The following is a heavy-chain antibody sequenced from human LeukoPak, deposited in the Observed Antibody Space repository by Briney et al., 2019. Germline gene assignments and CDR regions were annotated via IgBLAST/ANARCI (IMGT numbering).Heavy chain of an antibody. CDR1: GYTLTELS. CDR3: ARGRLSYYYDSSGYYNNWFDP. D-gene: IGHD3-22*01. J-gene: IGHJ5*02. Sequence: GASVKVSCKVSGYTLTELSMHWVRQAPGKGLEWMGGFDPEDGETIYAQKFQGRVTMTEDTSTDTAYMELSSLRSEDTAVYYCARGRLSYYYDSSGYYNNWFDPWGQGTLVTVSS. CDR2: FDPEDGET. V-gene: IGHV1-24*01.